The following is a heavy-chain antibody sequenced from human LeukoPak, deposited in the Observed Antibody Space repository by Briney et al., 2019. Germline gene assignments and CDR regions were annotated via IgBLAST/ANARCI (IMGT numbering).Heavy chain of an antibody. V-gene: IGHV3-23*01. CDR2: ISGSGRDT. D-gene: IGHD2-15*01. J-gene: IGHJ4*02. Sequence: GGSLRLSCAASGFTFSSYAMSWVRQAPGKGLEWVSAISGSGRDTYNADSVKGRFTISRDNSKNTLYLQMNSLRAEDTAVYYCAKTRGGSTAWSKGYYFDSWGQGTLVTVSS. CDR3: AKTRGGSTAWSKGYYFDS. CDR1: GFTFSSYA.